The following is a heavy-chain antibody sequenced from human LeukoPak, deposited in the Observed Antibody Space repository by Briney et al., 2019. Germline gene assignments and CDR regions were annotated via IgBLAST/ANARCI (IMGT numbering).Heavy chain of an antibody. CDR3: ARGALLLSRGHFDY. Sequence: SVKVSFKASGGTFSIYAISWVRQAPGQGLEWMGGIIPIFGTANYAQKFQGRVTITADESTSTAYMELSSLRSEDTAVYYCARGALLLSRGHFDYWGQGTLVTVSS. V-gene: IGHV1-69*13. D-gene: IGHD3-10*01. J-gene: IGHJ4*02. CDR1: GGTFSIYA. CDR2: IIPIFGTA.